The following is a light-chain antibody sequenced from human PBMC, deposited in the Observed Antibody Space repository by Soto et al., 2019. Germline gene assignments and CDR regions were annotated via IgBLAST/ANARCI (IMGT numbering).Light chain of an antibody. Sequence: IHMTHSPSSFSVSVTDRVTITCRASQDIGNDLGWYQQRPGEAPELLLYGASTLRSGVPSRFSGSGSGTHFALTINNLQPEDSATYFCLQDHTYPWTFGQGTKVDI. V-gene: IGKV1-6*02. CDR3: LQDHTYPWT. CDR2: GAS. CDR1: QDIGND. J-gene: IGKJ1*01.